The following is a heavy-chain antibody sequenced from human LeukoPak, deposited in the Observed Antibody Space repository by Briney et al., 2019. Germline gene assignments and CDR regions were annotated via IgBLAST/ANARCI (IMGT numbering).Heavy chain of an antibody. J-gene: IGHJ6*02. D-gene: IGHD3-3*01. CDR2: IWYDGSNK. CDR1: GFTFSSYG. V-gene: IGHV3-33*08. Sequence: GRTLRLSCAVSGFTFSSYGMHWDRHAPAKGIERVAVIWYDGSNKYYADYVKVRLTITTDNSKTTQNLKMNRQRAEDTAVYYCARERNCTFFGVLYYYYYGMDVWGQGTTVTVSS. CDR3: ARERNCTFFGVLYYYYYGMDV.